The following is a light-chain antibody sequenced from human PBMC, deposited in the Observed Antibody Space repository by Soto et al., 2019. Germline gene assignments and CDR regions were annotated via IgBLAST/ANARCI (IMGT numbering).Light chain of an antibody. J-gene: IGLJ2*01. V-gene: IGLV2-14*01. CDR3: SSSTSSSTYVV. CDR2: DVS. CDR1: SSDVGGYNY. Sequence: QSALTQPASVSGSPGQSITISCTGTSSDVGGYNYVSWYQQHPGKAPKLMIYDVSNRPSGVSNRFSGSKSGNTASLTISGLQAEDEADYYCSSSTSSSTYVVFGGGTKVNVL.